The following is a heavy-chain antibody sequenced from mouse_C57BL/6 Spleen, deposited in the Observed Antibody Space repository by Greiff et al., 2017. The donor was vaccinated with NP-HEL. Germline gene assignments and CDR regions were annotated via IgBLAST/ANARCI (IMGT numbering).Heavy chain of an antibody. CDR1: GYTFTSYW. J-gene: IGHJ2*01. D-gene: IGHD2-5*01. CDR3: ARHDSNYNY. V-gene: IGHV1-69*01. Sequence: QVQLQQPGAELVMPGASVKLSCKASGYTFTSYWMHWVKQRPGQGLEWIGEIDPSDSYTNYNQKFKGKSTLTVDKSSSTAYMQLSSLTSEDSAVYYCARHDSNYNYWGQGTTLTVSS. CDR2: IDPSDSYT.